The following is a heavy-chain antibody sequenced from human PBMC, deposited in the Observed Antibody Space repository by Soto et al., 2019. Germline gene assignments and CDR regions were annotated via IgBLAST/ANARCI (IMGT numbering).Heavy chain of an antibody. J-gene: IGHJ5*02. CDR1: GYTFTSYY. CDR2: INPSGGST. D-gene: IGHD2-15*01. Sequence: GASVKVSCKASGYTFTSYYMHWVRQAPGQGLEWMGIINPSGGSTSYAQKFQGRVTMTRDTSTSTVYMELSSLRSEDTAVYYCAREGWPYPHRYWCDPWGQGTLVTVSS. V-gene: IGHV1-46*01. CDR3: AREGWPYPHRYWCDP.